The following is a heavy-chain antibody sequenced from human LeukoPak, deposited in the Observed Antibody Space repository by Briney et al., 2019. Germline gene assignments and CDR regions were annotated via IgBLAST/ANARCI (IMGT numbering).Heavy chain of an antibody. CDR2: ISGSGYNT. CDR1: GFAFDTYG. Sequence: GGSLRLSCAASGFAFDTYGMTWARQAPGKGLEWVSSISGSGYNTYYADSVKGRFTISRDNSKNTLYLQMNSLRAEDTAIYYCATSTTSFDYWGQGTLVTVS. J-gene: IGHJ4*02. CDR3: ATSTTSFDY. V-gene: IGHV3-23*01. D-gene: IGHD1-14*01.